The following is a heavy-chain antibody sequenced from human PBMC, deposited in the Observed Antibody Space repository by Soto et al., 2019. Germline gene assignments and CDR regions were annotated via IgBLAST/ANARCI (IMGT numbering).Heavy chain of an antibody. D-gene: IGHD5-12*01. Sequence: SETLSLTCTVSGDSISAYSWSRVRQPPGKGLEWIGNIHYNGNTKYNPSLKSRVSMSVDTSKNQFSLRLISVTAADTAKYFCAREGNLGRWLQPIDFWGQGTLVTVSS. CDR2: IHYNGNT. CDR3: AREGNLGRWLQPIDF. J-gene: IGHJ4*02. V-gene: IGHV4-59*01. CDR1: GDSISAYS.